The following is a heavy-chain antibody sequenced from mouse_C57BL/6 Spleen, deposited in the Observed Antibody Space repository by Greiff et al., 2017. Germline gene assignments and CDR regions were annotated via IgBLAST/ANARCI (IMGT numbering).Heavy chain of an antibody. CDR1: GFNINDDY. V-gene: IGHV14-4*01. CDR2: FDPENGDT. CDR3: TSAYAMDY. Sequence: EVKLQESGAELVRPGASVKLSCTASGFNINDDYMHWVKQRPEQGLEWIGWFDPENGDTEYASKFQGKATITADTSSNTAYLQLSSLTSEDTAVYYCTSAYAMDYWGQGTSVTVSS. J-gene: IGHJ4*01.